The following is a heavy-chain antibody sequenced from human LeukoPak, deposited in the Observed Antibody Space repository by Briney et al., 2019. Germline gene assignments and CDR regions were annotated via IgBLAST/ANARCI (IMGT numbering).Heavy chain of an antibody. CDR3: AREYSGYDPAPIQYSFDP. J-gene: IGHJ5*02. CDR1: GYTFTSYG. V-gene: IGHV1-18*01. CDR2: ISAYNGNT. D-gene: IGHD5-12*01. Sequence: ASVKVSCKASGYTFTSYGISWVRQAPGQGLEWMGWISAYNGNTNYAQKLQGRVTMTTDTSTSTAYMELRSLRSDDTAVYYCAREYSGYDPAPIQYSFDPWGQGTLVTVSS.